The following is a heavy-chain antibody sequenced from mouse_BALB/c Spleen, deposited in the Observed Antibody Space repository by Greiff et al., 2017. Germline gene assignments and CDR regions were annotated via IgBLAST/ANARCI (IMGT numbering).Heavy chain of an antibody. CDR2: ISSGGSYT. D-gene: IGHD2-1*01. Sequence: EVKLMESGGGLVKPGGSLKLSCAASGFTFSSYAMSWVRQTPEKRLEWVATISSGGSYTYYPDSVKGRFTISRDNAKNTLYLQMSSLRSEDTAMYYCARPPYGNYLYFDSWGQGTTLTVSS. CDR1: GFTFSSYA. J-gene: IGHJ2*01. CDR3: ARPPYGNYLYFDS. V-gene: IGHV5-9-3*01.